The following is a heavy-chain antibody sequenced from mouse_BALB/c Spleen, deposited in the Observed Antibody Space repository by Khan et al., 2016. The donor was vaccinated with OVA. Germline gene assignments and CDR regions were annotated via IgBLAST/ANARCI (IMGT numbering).Heavy chain of an antibody. D-gene: IGHD3-2*01. CDR2: NNPNNDYT. J-gene: IGHJ3*01. Sequence: QVQLQQPGAELARPGASVKLSCKTSGYTFTTYTLHCVKQRLGRNLQWIGYNNPNNDYTNYNQKFKDKSTFTADKSSSTAYMQLSSLTSEDFAVYCSERSRQLGVRGGYTYGGKGTLVTVSA. CDR1: GYTFTTYT. CDR3: ERSRQLGVRGGYTY. V-gene: IGHV1-4*01.